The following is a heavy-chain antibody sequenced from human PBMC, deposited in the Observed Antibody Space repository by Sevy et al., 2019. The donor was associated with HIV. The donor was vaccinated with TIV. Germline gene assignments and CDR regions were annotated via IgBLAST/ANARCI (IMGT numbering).Heavy chain of an antibody. CDR2: ISYDGSKK. V-gene: IGHV3-30*09. CDR3: ARVGVSYCTDDCYHRFDY. J-gene: IGHJ4*02. CDR1: GFTFSSYA. D-gene: IGHD2-21*02. Sequence: GGSLRVSCAASGFTFSSYALLWVRQAPGKGLEWVSLISYDGSKKYYSDSVKGRFAISRDESKTTLFLQMNSLRSEDTAIYYCARVGVSYCTDDCYHRFDYWGRGTLVTVSS.